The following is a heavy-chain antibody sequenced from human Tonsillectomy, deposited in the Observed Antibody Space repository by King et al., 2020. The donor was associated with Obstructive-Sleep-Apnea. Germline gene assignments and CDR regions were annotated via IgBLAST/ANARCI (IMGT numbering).Heavy chain of an antibody. D-gene: IGHD6-13*01. CDR3: AKDKLAAGLYYFDY. V-gene: IGHV3-30*02. Sequence: VQLVESGGGVVQPGGSLRLSCAASGFTFRSYGMHWVRQAPGKGLEWVAVIRYDGSNKYYADSVKGRFTISRDNSKNTLYLQMNSLRAEDTAVYYCAKDKLAAGLYYFDYWGQGTLVTVSS. J-gene: IGHJ4*02. CDR1: GFTFRSYG. CDR2: IRYDGSNK.